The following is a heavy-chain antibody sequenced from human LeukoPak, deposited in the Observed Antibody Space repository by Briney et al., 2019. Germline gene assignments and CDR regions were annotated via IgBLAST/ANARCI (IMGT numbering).Heavy chain of an antibody. CDR3: ARGDTNDTSGFQEYFQT. D-gene: IGHD3-22*01. V-gene: IGHV3-30*15. CDR2: ISYDGSNK. CDR1: GFTFSNYW. J-gene: IGHJ1*01. Sequence: PGGSLRLSCAASGFTFSNYWMHWVRQAPGKGLEWVAVISYDGSNKYDADSVKGRFTISRDNSKNTLYLQMSSLRAEDTAVYYCARGDTNDTSGFQEYFQTWGQGTLVTVSS.